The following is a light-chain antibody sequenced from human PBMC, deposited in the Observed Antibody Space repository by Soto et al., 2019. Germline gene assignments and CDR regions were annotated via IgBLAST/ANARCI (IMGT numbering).Light chain of an antibody. Sequence: QSVLTQPASVSGSPGQSITISCTGSSSDIGDYNLVSWYQQHPGKAPKLMIFEVSPRPSGVSNRFSGSKSGTTASLKISGLQAEDEADYYCCSYAVGTTYVFGTGTKLTVL. J-gene: IGLJ1*01. CDR2: EVS. V-gene: IGLV2-23*02. CDR3: CSYAVGTTYV. CDR1: SSDIGDYNL.